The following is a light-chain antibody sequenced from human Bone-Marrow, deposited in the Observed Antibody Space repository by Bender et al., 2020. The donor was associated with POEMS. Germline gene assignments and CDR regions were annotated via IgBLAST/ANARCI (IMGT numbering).Light chain of an antibody. Sequence: QSALTQPASVSGSPGQSITISCTGSSSDVGSYNLVSWYQQYPGKAPKTMIYEVSKRPSGVSNRFSGSKSGNTASLTISGLQTEDEADYYCCSYAGSSILVFGGGTKLTVL. CDR1: SSDVGSYNL. CDR2: EVS. CDR3: CSYAGSSILV. V-gene: IGLV2-23*02. J-gene: IGLJ2*01.